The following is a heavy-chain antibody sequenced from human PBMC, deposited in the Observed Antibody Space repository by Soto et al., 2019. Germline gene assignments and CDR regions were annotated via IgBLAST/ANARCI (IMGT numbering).Heavy chain of an antibody. J-gene: IGHJ4*02. V-gene: IGHV3-9*01. CDR3: ATSGWYTGYFDY. CDR1: GFTFDDYA. D-gene: IGHD6-19*01. Sequence: EVQLVESGGGLVQPGRSLRLSCAASGFTFDDYAMHWVRQAPGKGLEWVSGISWNSGSIGYADSVKGRFTISRDNAKNSLDLQMNSLRAEDTDLYYCATSGWYTGYFDYWGQGTLVTVSS. CDR2: ISWNSGSI.